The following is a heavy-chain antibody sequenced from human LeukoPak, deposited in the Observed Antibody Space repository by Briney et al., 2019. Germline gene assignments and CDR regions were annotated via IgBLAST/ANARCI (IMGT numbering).Heavy chain of an antibody. Sequence: SETLSLTCTVSGDSISPYYWSWIRQPPGTGLEWIGYIYYSGSTNYNPSLKSRVTMSVDPSKNQFSLRLTSVTAADTAVYYCARDAGSVKFFDSWGQGTLVTVSS. CDR3: ARDAGSVKFFDS. V-gene: IGHV4-59*12. CDR2: IYYSGST. CDR1: GDSISPYY. J-gene: IGHJ4*02.